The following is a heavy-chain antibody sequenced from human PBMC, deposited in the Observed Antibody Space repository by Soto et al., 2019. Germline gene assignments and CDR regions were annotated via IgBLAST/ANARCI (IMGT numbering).Heavy chain of an antibody. CDR1: GFTFSDYW. D-gene: IGHD2-21*01. V-gene: IGHV3-74*01. J-gene: IGHJ6*02. CDR2: INSDGSST. Sequence: EVQLAESGGGLVQPGGSLRLSCAASGFTFSDYWMHWVRQAPGTGLVWVSRINSDGSSTSYADSVKGRFTISRDNAKNTLYLQMNSLRAEDTAVYYCASRHQIAYYYGMDVWGQGTTVTVFS. CDR3: ASRHQIAYYYGMDV.